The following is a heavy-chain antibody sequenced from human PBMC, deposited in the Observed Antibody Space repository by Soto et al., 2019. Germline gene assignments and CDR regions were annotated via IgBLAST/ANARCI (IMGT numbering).Heavy chain of an antibody. CDR2: IYYSGST. CDR1: GGSISSGGYH. Sequence: SETLSLTCTVSGGSISSGGYHWSWIRQHPGKGLEWIGYIYYSGSTYYNPSLKGRVTISVDTSKNQFSLKLSSVTAADTAVYYCARDSSSQDNYGDYVGAFDIWCQGTMVTVSS. V-gene: IGHV4-31*03. D-gene: IGHD4-17*01. CDR3: ARDSSSQDNYGDYVGAFDI. J-gene: IGHJ3*02.